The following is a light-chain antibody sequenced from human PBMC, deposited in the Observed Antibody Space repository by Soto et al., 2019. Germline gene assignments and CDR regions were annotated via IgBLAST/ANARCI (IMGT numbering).Light chain of an antibody. CDR2: AAS. CDR3: QQSYTAPYT. CDR1: QRITSY. V-gene: IGKV1-39*01. Sequence: DIQMTQSPSSLAASVGDSVTLTCRASQRITSYLNWYQQRLGKAPKLLIFAASNLKSGVPSRFSGNGFGTVFTLSITSLQPEYFATYYCQQSYTAPYTFGQGTKLEIK. J-gene: IGKJ2*01.